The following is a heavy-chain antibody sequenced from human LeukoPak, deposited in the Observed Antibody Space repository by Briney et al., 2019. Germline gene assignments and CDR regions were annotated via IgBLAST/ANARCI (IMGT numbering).Heavy chain of an antibody. D-gene: IGHD3-3*01. CDR2: IVVGSGNT. Sequence: SVKVSCKASGFTFTSCAVQWVRQARGQRLEWIGWIVVGSGNTNYAQKFQERVTITRDMSTSTAYMELSSLRSEDTAVYYCAAAPVTYYDFWSGYLYGMDVWGQGTTVTVSS. CDR1: GFTFTSCA. J-gene: IGHJ6*02. CDR3: AAAPVTYYDFWSGYLYGMDV. V-gene: IGHV1-58*01.